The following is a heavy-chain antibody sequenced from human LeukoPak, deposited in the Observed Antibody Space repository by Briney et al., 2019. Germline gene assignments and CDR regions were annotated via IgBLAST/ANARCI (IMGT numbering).Heavy chain of an antibody. CDR1: GGSISSGDYY. V-gene: IGHV4-30-4*08. CDR3: ARGTTVTTANWFDP. D-gene: IGHD4-11*01. CDR2: IYYSGST. Sequence: SQTLSLTCTVSGGSISSGDYYWSWIRQPPGKGLEWVGYIYYSGSTYYNPSLKSRVTISVDTSKNQFSLKLSSVTAADTAVYYCARGTTVTTANWFDPWGQGTLVTVSS. J-gene: IGHJ5*02.